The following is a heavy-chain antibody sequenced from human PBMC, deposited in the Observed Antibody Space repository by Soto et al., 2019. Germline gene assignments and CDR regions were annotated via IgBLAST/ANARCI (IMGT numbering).Heavy chain of an antibody. CDR2: INHSGST. CDR1: GGSFSGYC. J-gene: IGHJ4*02. Sequence: PSETLSLTCAVYGGSFSGYCWSWIRQPPGKGLEWIGEINHSGSTNYNPSLKSRVTISVDTSKNQFSLKLSSVTAADTAVYYCASSATVTTHDYFDYWGQGTLVTVSS. D-gene: IGHD4-4*01. V-gene: IGHV4-34*01. CDR3: ASSATVTTHDYFDY.